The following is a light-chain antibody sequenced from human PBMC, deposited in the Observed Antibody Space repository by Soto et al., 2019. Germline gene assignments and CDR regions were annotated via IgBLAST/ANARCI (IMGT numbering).Light chain of an antibody. CDR3: QQRSNWPQYT. CDR2: DAC. CDR1: QSVSSY. V-gene: IGKV3-11*01. J-gene: IGKJ2*01. Sequence: EIVLTQSPATLSLSPGERATLSCRASQSVSSYLAWYQQKPGQAPRLLIYDACNRATGIPARFSGSGSGTDFTLTISSLEPEDFAVYYCQQRSNWPQYTFGQGTKLEIK.